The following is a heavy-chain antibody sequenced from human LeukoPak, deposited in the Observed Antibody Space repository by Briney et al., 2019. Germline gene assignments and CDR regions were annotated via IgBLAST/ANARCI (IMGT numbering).Heavy chain of an antibody. D-gene: IGHD3-10*02. J-gene: IGHJ6*04. CDR1: GFTFSSYS. CDR3: AELGITMIGGV. V-gene: IGHV3-21*01. Sequence: GGSLRLSCTASGFTFSSYSMNWVRQAPGKGLEWVSSISSSTNDIYYADSVKGRFTISRDNAKNSLYLQMNSLRAEDTAVYYCAELGITMIGGVWGKGTTVTFSS. CDR2: ISSSTNDI.